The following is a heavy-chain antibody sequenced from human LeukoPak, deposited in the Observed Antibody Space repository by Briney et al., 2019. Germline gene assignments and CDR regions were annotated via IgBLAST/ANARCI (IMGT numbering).Heavy chain of an antibody. CDR3: AREDVVPAANAFDY. CDR1: GGSISSHY. D-gene: IGHD2-2*01. J-gene: IGHJ4*02. CDR2: IYTSGST. Sequence: PSETLSLTCTVSGGSISSHYWSWIRQPAGKGLEWIGRIYTSGSTNYNPSLKSRVTMSVDTSKNQFSLKLSSVTAADTAVYYCAREDVVPAANAFDYWGQGTLVTVSS. V-gene: IGHV4-4*07.